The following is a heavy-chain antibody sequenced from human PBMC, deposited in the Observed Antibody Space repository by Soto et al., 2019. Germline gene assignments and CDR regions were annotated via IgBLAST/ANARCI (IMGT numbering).Heavy chain of an antibody. CDR3: ARVSYDSSGFYGMDV. CDR1: GFTFSDYY. CDR2: ISSSSSYT. J-gene: IGHJ6*02. D-gene: IGHD3-22*01. V-gene: IGHV3-11*06. Sequence: GGSLSLSCAASGFTFSDYYMSWIRQAPGKGLEWVSYISSSSSYTNYADSVKGRFTISRDNAKNSLYLQMNSLRAEDTAVYYCARVSYDSSGFYGMDVWGQGTTVTVYS.